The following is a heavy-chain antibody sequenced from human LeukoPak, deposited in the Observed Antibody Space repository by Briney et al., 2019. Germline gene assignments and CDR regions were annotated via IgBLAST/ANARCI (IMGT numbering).Heavy chain of an antibody. J-gene: IGHJ4*02. Sequence: GESLKISCKGSGYSFTSYWIGWVRQMPGKGLEWMGIIYPGDSDTRYSPSFQGQVTISADKFISTAYLQWSSLKASDTAMYYCARRGNGSGSFWYQAAHLDTLFDYWGQGTLVTVSS. CDR2: IYPGDSDT. CDR1: GYSFTSYW. D-gene: IGHD3-10*01. CDR3: ARRGNGSGSFWYQAAHLDTLFDY. V-gene: IGHV5-51*01.